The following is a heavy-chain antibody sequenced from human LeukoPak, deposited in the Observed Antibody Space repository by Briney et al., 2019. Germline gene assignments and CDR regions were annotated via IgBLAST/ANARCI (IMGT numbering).Heavy chain of an antibody. D-gene: IGHD3-22*01. CDR1: GFSLSGYW. CDR2: IKDDGSRK. CDR3: ARECIDGYYESSGYDL. V-gene: IGHV3-7*01. Sequence: QSGGSLRLSCAASGFSLSGYWMTWVRQAPGKGLEWVANIKDDGSRKHDVDSARGRFTISRDNAKNSLYLDMNSLRAEDTAVYYCARECIDGYYESSGYDLWGQGTLVTVSS. J-gene: IGHJ4*02.